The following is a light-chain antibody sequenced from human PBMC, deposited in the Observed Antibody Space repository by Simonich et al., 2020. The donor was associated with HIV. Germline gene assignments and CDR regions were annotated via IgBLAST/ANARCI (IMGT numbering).Light chain of an antibody. J-gene: IGLJ2*01. Sequence: SSELTQDPAVSVALGQTVRITFQGDTLRSYYASWYQQKPGQAPVLVIYGKNNRPSGSPDRFSGSSSGNTASLTITGAQAEDEADYYCNSRDSSGHHLVFGGGTKLTVL. CDR3: NSRDSSGHHLV. CDR1: TLRSYY. V-gene: IGLV3-19*01. CDR2: GKN.